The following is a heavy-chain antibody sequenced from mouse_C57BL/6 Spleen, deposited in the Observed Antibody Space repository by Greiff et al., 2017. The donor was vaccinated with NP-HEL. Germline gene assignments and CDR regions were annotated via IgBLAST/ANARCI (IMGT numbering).Heavy chain of an antibody. CDR3: ARGGNYYGSSYRYFDV. Sequence: EVKLQESGGGLVKPGGSLKLSCAASGFTFSDYGMHWVRQAPEKGLEWVAYISSGSSTIYYADTVKGRFTISRDNAKNTLFLQMTSLRSEDTAMYYCARGGNYYGSSYRYFDVWGTGTTVTVSS. D-gene: IGHD1-1*01. J-gene: IGHJ1*03. V-gene: IGHV5-17*01. CDR1: GFTFSDYG. CDR2: ISSGSSTI.